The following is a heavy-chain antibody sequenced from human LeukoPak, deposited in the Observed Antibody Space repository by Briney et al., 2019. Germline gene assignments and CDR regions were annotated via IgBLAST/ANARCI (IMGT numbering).Heavy chain of an antibody. CDR1: GFTFGSYA. D-gene: IGHD3-3*01. J-gene: IGHJ4*02. V-gene: IGHV3-30*18. CDR2: ISYDGSNR. CDR3: AKVYYDFWSGYYDY. Sequence: GGSLRLSCAASGFTFGSYAMHWVRQAPGKGLEWVAVISYDGSNRYYADSVKGRLTISRDNSKNTLYLQMSSLRAEDTAVYYCAKVYYDFWSGYYDYWGQGTLVTVSS.